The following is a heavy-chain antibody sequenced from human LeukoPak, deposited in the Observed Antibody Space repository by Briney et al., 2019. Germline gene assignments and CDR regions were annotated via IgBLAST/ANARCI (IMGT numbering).Heavy chain of an antibody. J-gene: IGHJ4*02. V-gene: IGHV3-23*01. CDR1: GFTFSSYA. Sequence: GGSLRLSCAASGFTFSSYAMSWVRQAPGKGLEWVSAISGSGGSTYYADSVKGRFTISRDNSKNTLYLQMNSLRAEDTAVYYCAKGTSGIRDSSSWPYWGQGTLVTVSS. CDR3: AKGTSGIRDSSSWPY. D-gene: IGHD6-13*01. CDR2: ISGSGGST.